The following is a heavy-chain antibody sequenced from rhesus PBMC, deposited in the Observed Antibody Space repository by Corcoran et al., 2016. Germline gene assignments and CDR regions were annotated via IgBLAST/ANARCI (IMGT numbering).Heavy chain of an antibody. CDR3: AKGKGLFDY. J-gene: IGHJ4*01. D-gene: IGHD3-28*01. CDR1: GGSISGYYY. CDR2: IYGNSAST. V-gene: IGHV4-73*01. Sequence: QVQLQQWGEGLVKPSETLSLTCAVYGGSISGYYYWSWIRQPPGKVLEWIGYIYGNSASTNYNPALKKRVTISKDTSKNQFSLKLSSVTAADTAVYYCAKGKGLFDYWCQGVLVTVSS.